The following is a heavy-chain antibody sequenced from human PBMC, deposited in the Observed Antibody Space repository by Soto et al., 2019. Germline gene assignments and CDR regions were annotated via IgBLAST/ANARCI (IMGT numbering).Heavy chain of an antibody. Sequence: SETLSLTCTVSGGSISSGDYYWSWIRQPPGKGLEWIGYIYYSGSTYYNPSLKSRVTISVDTSKNQFSLKLSSVTAADTAVYYCARDGGFAGMDVWGKGRTGTVSS. CDR3: ARDGGFAGMDV. J-gene: IGHJ6*04. D-gene: IGHD3-3*01. V-gene: IGHV4-30-4*01. CDR2: IYYSGST. CDR1: GGSISSGDYY.